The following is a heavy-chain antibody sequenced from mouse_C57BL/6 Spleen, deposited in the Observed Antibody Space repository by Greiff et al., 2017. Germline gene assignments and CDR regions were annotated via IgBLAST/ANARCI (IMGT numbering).Heavy chain of an antibody. CDR3: ARRDYGSSYWYFDV. V-gene: IGHV1-63*01. J-gene: IGHJ1*03. D-gene: IGHD1-1*01. CDR1: GYTFTNYW. CDR2: IYPGGGYT. Sequence: VKLQESGAELVRPGTSVKMSCKASGYTFTNYWIGWAKQRPGHGLEWIGDIYPGGGYTNYNEKFKGKATLTADKSSSTAYMQFSSLTSEDSAIYYCARRDYGSSYWYFDVWGTGTTVTVSS.